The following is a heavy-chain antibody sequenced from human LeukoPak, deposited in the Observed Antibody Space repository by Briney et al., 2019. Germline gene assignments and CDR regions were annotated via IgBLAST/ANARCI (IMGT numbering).Heavy chain of an antibody. J-gene: IGHJ3*02. D-gene: IGHD2-15*01. CDR2: IYNGGST. V-gene: IGHV3-53*01. CDR3: ARVLWYSRAFDI. CDR1: GFTLSSYA. Sequence: PGGSLRLSCAASGFTLSSYAMSWVRQAPGKGLEWVSVIYNGGSTYYADSVKGRFTISRDNSKNTLYLQMNSLRAEDTAVYYCARVLWYSRAFDIWGQGTMVTVSS.